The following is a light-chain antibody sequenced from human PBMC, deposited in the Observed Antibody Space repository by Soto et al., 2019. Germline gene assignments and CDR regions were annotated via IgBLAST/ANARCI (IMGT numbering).Light chain of an antibody. Sequence: QSVLTQPPSASGTPGQRVTISCSGSSSNIGSNYVYWYQQLPGTAPNLLIYRNNQRPSGVPDRFSGSKSGTSASLAISGLRSEDEADYYCAAWDDSLVFGGGTKLTVL. CDR3: AAWDDSLV. CDR1: SSNIGSNY. V-gene: IGLV1-47*01. CDR2: RNN. J-gene: IGLJ2*01.